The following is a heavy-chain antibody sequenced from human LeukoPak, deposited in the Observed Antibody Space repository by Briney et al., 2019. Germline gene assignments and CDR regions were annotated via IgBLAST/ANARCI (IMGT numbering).Heavy chain of an antibody. J-gene: IGHJ5*02. Sequence: SETLSLTCTVSGGSISSYFWSWIRQPPGKGLEWIGYIHYSGSTNYNPSLKSRVTISVDTSKNQFSLKLSSVTAADTAVYYCARGGYFYWFDPWGQGTLVTVSS. CDR2: IHYSGST. CDR3: ARGGYFYWFDP. D-gene: IGHD5-18*01. V-gene: IGHV4-59*01. CDR1: GGSISSYF.